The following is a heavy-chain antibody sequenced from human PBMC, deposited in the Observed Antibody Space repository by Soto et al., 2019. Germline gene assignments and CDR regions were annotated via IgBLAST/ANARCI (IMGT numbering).Heavy chain of an antibody. J-gene: IGHJ6*02. CDR1: GGSITSSNW. V-gene: IGHV4-4*02. D-gene: IGHD4-4*01. Sequence: SEALSLTCAVSGGSITSSNWWSWVRQAPGKGLEWIGEIHHTGSTYYNPSLRSRVTLSIDMSKNQFSLRLTSVTAADTAVFYCARHNYYSNHYYYGMDVWGQGTTVTVSS. CDR3: ARHNYYSNHYYYGMDV. CDR2: IHHTGST.